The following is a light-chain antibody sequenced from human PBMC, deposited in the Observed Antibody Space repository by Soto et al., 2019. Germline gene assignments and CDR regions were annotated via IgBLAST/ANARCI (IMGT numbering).Light chain of an antibody. V-gene: IGKV1-6*01. J-gene: IGKJ4*01. CDR1: QGIRHD. CDR3: LQDYNYLPT. Sequence: AIQMTQSPSSLSASVGDRVTITCRASQGIRHDLGWYQQKPGKAPKLLIYAASSLQSGVPSRFSGSGSGTDFTLTISSRQPEDFATYYCLQDYNYLPTFGGGTKVEIK. CDR2: AAS.